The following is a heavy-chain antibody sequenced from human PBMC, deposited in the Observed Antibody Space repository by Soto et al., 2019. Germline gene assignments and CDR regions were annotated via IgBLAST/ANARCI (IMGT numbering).Heavy chain of an antibody. CDR2: IYYSGST. CDR3: ARHPSDFWFDP. D-gene: IGHD2-21*02. V-gene: IGHV4-30-4*01. CDR1: GGSISSGDYY. J-gene: IGHJ5*02. Sequence: SETLSLTCTVSGGSISSGDYYWSWIRQPPGKGLEWIGSIYYSGSTYYNPSLKSRVTVSVDTSKNQFSLKLSSVTAADTAVYYCARHPSDFWFDPWGQGTLVTVSS.